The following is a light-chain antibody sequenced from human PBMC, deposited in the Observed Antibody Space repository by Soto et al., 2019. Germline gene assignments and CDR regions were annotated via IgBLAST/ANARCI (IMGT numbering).Light chain of an antibody. CDR2: LDS. V-gene: IGKV2-28*01. J-gene: IGKJ1*01. CDR1: QRLLHSNGYNY. Sequence: IVTTQSPLSLTVTPGEPASISCRSSQRLLHSNGYNYLEWYLQKPGQSPQLLINLDSDRASGVPDRFSGSGSGTDFTLKISRVEAEDVGLYYCMQSLGTPWTFGQGTKVDIK. CDR3: MQSLGTPWT.